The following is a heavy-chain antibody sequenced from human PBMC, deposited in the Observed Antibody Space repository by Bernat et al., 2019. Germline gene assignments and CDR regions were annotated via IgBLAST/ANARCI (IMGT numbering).Heavy chain of an antibody. D-gene: IGHD5-12*01. Sequence: QVQFVQSGAEVKKPGASVKVSCKASGYTFTSYAMHWVRQAPGQRLEWMGWINAGNGNTKYSQKFQGRVTITRDTSASTAYMELSSLRSEDTAVYYCARQINSGWDWYFDLWGRGTLVTVSS. J-gene: IGHJ2*01. CDR1: GYTFTSYA. CDR3: ARQINSGWDWYFDL. V-gene: IGHV1-3*01. CDR2: INAGNGNT.